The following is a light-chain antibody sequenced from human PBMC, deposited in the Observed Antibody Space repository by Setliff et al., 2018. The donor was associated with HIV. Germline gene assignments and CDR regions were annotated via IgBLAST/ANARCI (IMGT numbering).Light chain of an antibody. V-gene: IGLV1-40*01. CDR1: GSDIGAGYD. J-gene: IGLJ2*01. CDR3: QSYDTSLSGSSV. CDR2: GNN. Sequence: QSVLTQPPSVSGAPGQRVTISCTGSGSDIGAGYDVHWYQHLPGTAPKLLIYGNNNRPSGVPDRFSGSKSGTSASLAITGLQPEDEGDYYCQSYDTSLSGSSVFGGGTKVTVL.